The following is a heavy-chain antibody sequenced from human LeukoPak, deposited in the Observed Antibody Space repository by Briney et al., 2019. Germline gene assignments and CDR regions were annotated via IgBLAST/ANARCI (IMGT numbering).Heavy chain of an antibody. CDR1: GYTFTSYG. V-gene: IGHV1-18*01. CDR3: ARLEYSYGFSDAFDI. CDR2: ISAYNGNT. D-gene: IGHD5-18*01. Sequence: ASVKVSCKASGYTFTSYGISWVRQAPGQGLEWMGWISAYNGNTNYAQKLQGRVTMTTDTSTSTAYMELRSLRSDDTAVYYCARLEYSYGFSDAFDIWGQGTMVTVSS. J-gene: IGHJ3*02.